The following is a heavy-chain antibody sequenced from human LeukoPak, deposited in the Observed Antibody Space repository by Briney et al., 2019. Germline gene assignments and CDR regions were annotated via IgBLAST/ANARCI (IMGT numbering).Heavy chain of an antibody. J-gene: IGHJ4*02. Sequence: GGSLRLSCAASGFTFSSYEMNWVRQAPGKGLEWVSYISSSGSTIYYADSVKGRFTISRDNAKNSLYLQMNSLSAEDTAVYYCAKDAGAAQLGNNYWGQGNLVTVSS. CDR2: ISSSGSTI. CDR1: GFTFSSYE. D-gene: IGHD1/OR15-1a*01. CDR3: AKDAGAAQLGNNY. V-gene: IGHV3-48*03.